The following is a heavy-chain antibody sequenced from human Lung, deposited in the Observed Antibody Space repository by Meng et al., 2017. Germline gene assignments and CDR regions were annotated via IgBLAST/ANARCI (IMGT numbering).Heavy chain of an antibody. V-gene: IGHV1-2*06. D-gene: IGHD2-15*01. J-gene: IGHJ4*02. Sequence: QVQLVQSGAEVKKPGASVKVYCKASGYTFTGSYMHWVRQAPGQGLEWMGRVNPNNGGTNYAQKFQGRVTMTRDTSISTAYLELSRLTSDDTAVYYCASYCRGTSCATYWGQGSLVTVSS. CDR2: VNPNNGGT. CDR1: GYTFTGSY. CDR3: ASYCRGTSCATY.